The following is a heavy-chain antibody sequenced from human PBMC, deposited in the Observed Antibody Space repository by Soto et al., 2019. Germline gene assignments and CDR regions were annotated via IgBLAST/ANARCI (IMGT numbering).Heavy chain of an antibody. Sequence: EPLSVACADYGGCFSGYYWSWIRQPPGKGLEWIGEINHSGSTNYNPSLKSRVTISVDTSKNQFSLKMSSVTAADTAVYYCVRFGGAAAGPGDYWGQGTLVT. V-gene: IGHV4-34*01. D-gene: IGHD6-13*01. CDR1: GGCFSGYY. CDR2: INHSGST. J-gene: IGHJ4*02. CDR3: VRFGGAAAGPGDY.